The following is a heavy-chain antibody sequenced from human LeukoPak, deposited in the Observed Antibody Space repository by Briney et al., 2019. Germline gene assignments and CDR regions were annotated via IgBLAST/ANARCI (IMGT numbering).Heavy chain of an antibody. J-gene: IGHJ6*04. CDR2: IKLDGGEK. D-gene: IGHD3-10*01. V-gene: IGHV3-7*01. CDR3: ARDRGFGQADV. Sequence: GGSLTLSCAASGFTFSGYWMSWLRQAPGKGLEWVANIKLDGGEKYYVDSVKGRFTISRDNAKNSLYLQMNSLRAEDTAVYYCARDRGFGQADVWGKGTTVTVSS. CDR1: GFTFSGYW.